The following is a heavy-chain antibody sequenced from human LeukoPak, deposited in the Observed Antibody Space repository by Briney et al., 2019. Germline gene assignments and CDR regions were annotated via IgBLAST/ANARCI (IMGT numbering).Heavy chain of an antibody. Sequence: PGGSLRLSCAASESTFSSYTINWVRQAPGKGLEWVSSISSTSTYISYADSVKGRFTISRDNAKNSLYLQMNSLRAEDTAVYYCARGGGNFDYWGQGTLVTVSS. CDR3: ARGGGNFDY. D-gene: IGHD2-15*01. V-gene: IGHV3-21*01. CDR1: ESTFSSYT. CDR2: ISSTSTYI. J-gene: IGHJ4*02.